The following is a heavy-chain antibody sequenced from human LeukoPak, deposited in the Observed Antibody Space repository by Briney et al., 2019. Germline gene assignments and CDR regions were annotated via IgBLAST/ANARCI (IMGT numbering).Heavy chain of an antibody. Sequence: SSETLSLTCTVSGFSISSTIYYWGWIRQPPGKGLEWIGSIYYSGSTYYNPSLKSRVTISVDTPKNQFSLKLSSVTAADTAVYYCARGISSMIGNSNYFDYWGQGTLVTISS. V-gene: IGHV4-39*07. CDR3: ARGISSMIGNSNYFDY. CDR2: IYYSGST. J-gene: IGHJ4*02. D-gene: IGHD3-10*02. CDR1: GFSISSTIYY.